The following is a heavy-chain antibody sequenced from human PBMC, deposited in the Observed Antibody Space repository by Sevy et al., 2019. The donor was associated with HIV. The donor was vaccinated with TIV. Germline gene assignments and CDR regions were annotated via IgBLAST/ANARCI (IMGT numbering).Heavy chain of an antibody. D-gene: IGHD6-19*01. J-gene: IGHJ5*02. Sequence: GGSLRLSCAASGFTFSSYAMSWVRQAPGKGLEWVSAISGSGGSTYHADSVKGRFTISRDNSKNTLYLQMNSLRAEDTAVYYCAKDGTPSGYSSGWRTRDNWFDHWGQRTLVTVSS. CDR1: GFTFSSYA. V-gene: IGHV3-23*01. CDR3: AKDGTPSGYSSGWRTRDNWFDH. CDR2: ISGSGGST.